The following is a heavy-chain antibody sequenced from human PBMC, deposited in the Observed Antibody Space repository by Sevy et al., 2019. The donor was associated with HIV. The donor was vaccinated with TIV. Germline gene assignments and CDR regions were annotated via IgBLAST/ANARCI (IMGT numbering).Heavy chain of an antibody. V-gene: IGHV3-33*01. J-gene: IGHJ4*02. Sequence: GGSLRLSCSASGFIFGNYVMHWVRQAPGKGLEWVAVIWYAGNDKYYADSVKGRFTISRDNFKDTLYLQMNSLRAEDTAVYYCTRDPAIDYGDYTPPPVYYSDYWGQGTLVTVSS. CDR1: GFIFGNYV. CDR3: TRDPAIDYGDYTPPPVYYSDY. CDR2: IWYAGNDK. D-gene: IGHD4-17*01.